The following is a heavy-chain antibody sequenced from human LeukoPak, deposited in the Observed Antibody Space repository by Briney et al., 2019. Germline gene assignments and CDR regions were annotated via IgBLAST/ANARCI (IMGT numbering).Heavy chain of an antibody. Sequence: SGTLSLTCSVSGGSISSYYWSWIRQPPGKGLEWIGYIYYSGSTNYNPSLKSRVTISVDTSKNQFSLRLSSVTAADTAVYYCASSGYCYYYYIDVWGNGTTVTVSS. CDR1: GGSISSYY. J-gene: IGHJ6*03. CDR2: IYYSGST. V-gene: IGHV4-59*01. CDR3: ASSGYCYYYYIDV.